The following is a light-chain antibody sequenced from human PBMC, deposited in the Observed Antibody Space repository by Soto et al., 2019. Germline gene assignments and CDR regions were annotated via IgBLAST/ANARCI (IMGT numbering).Light chain of an antibody. V-gene: IGKV3-20*01. J-gene: IGKJ2*01. CDR3: QQYGTSPGFS. Sequence: EIVLTQSPGTLSLSPGERATLSCRASQSVSSSYLAWYQQKHDQAPRLLIYGASSRATGIPDRFSGSGSGTDFTLTISRLEPEDFAVYYCQQYGTSPGFSFGQGTKLEIK. CDR2: GAS. CDR1: QSVSSSY.